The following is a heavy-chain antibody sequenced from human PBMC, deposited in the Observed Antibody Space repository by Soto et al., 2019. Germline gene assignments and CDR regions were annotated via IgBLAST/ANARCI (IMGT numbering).Heavy chain of an antibody. CDR1: GGTFSSYT. D-gene: IGHD3-16*01. V-gene: IGHV1-69*02. CDR3: AAPKLGELFIKKNHAFDI. CDR2: IIPILGIA. Sequence: ASVKVSCKASGGTFSSYTISWVRQAPGQGLEWMGRIIPILGIANYAQKFQGRVTITADKSTSTAYMELSSLRSEDTAVYYCAAPKLGELFIKKNHAFDIWGQGTMVTVSS. J-gene: IGHJ3*02.